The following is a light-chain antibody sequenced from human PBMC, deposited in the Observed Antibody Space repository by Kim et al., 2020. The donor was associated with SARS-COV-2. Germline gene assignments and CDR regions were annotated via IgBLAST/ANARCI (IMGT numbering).Light chain of an antibody. CDR1: KLGDKY. CDR2: RDN. Sequence: SYELTQPPSVSVSPGQTANITCSADKLGDKYACWYQQRPGQSPVLVIYRDNKRPSGIPERFSGSNSGNTATLTISGTQAMDEADYYCQAWDGNTAVVFGG. V-gene: IGLV3-1*01. CDR3: QAWDGNTAVV. J-gene: IGLJ2*01.